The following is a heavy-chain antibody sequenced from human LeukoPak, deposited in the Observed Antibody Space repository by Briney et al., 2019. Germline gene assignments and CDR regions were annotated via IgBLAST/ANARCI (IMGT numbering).Heavy chain of an antibody. D-gene: IGHD4-17*01. J-gene: IGHJ3*02. CDR3: ARDLGDSDAFDI. CDR2: ISSSGSTI. CDR1: GFTFSDYY. V-gene: IGHV3-11*01. Sequence: PGGSLRLSCVASGFTFSDYYMSWLRQAPGKGLEWVSYISSSGSTIYYADSVKGRFTITRDNAKNSLYLQMNSLRAEDTAVYYCARDLGDSDAFDIWGQGTMVTVSS.